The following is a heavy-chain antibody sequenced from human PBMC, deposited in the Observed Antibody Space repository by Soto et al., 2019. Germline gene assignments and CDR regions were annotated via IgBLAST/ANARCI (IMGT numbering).Heavy chain of an antibody. CDR2: IKSKRDGGTI. CDR1: GFTVSADW. V-gene: IGHV3-15*02. CDR3: TTDRFM. Sequence: VQLVESGGALVKPGGSLRLSCAVSGFTVSADWMSWVRQAPGKGLEWVVRIKSKRDGGTIDYVEPVKGRFTISRDDSENTLYLQMNSLQIEDTGVYYCTTDRFMWGQGTLVTVSS. D-gene: IGHD3-16*01. J-gene: IGHJ4*02.